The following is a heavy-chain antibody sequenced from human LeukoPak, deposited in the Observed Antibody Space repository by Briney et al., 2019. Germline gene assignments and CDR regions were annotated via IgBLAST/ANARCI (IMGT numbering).Heavy chain of an antibody. D-gene: IGHD5-18*01. V-gene: IGHV3-20*04. Sequence: AGGSLRLSCAASGFTFDDYGMNWVRQAPGKGLEWVSGINWNGGNTNYADSVKGRFTISRDNAKNSLYLQMNSLRAEDTAVYYCAREAMAYDYWGQGTLVTVSS. CDR1: GFTFDDYG. J-gene: IGHJ4*02. CDR3: AREAMAYDY. CDR2: INWNGGNT.